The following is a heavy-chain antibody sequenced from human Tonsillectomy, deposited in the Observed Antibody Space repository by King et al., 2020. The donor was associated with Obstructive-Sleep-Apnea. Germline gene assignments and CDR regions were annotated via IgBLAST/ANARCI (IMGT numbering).Heavy chain of an antibody. Sequence: VQLVESGGGLVQPGGSLRLSCAASGFTFSSYAMSWVRQAPGKGLDWVSILSGSGDSRYYADSVKGRFTISRDNSQNTLYLQMNSLRAEDTAVYYCAKAGGYTHGHAHFDYWGQGTLVTVSS. CDR1: GFTFSSYA. CDR3: AKAGGYTHGHAHFDY. V-gene: IGHV3-23*04. J-gene: IGHJ4*02. CDR2: LSGSGDSR. D-gene: IGHD5-18*01.